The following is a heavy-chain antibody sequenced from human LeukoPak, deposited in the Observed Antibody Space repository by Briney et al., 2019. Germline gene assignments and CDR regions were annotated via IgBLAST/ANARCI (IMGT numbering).Heavy chain of an antibody. D-gene: IGHD5-12*01. CDR3: AREPTSGREPTSGRPLDY. J-gene: IGHJ4*02. Sequence: SGTLSLTCTVSGGSISGYFWSWIRQPAGKGLEWIGRIYSSGSNNYNPSLKSRVTMSLDTSKNHLSPNLSSVTAADTAVYYCAREPTSGREPTSGRPLDYWGQGTLVTVSS. V-gene: IGHV4-4*07. CDR1: GGSISGYF. CDR2: IYSSGSN.